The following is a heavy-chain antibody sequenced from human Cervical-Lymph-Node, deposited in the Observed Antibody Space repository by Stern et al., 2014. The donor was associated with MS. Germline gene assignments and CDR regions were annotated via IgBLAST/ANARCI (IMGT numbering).Heavy chain of an antibody. J-gene: IGHJ4*02. Sequence: VQMVEYGPGLVKPSKTLSLTCTVYGGFISSGGYSWSWIRQQPGKGLGWLGFIYYSGSTYYTPSLKSRFTISVDTSKNQFSLKLSSVTAADTAVYYCARGRDGYKSHFDYWGQGTLVTVSS. CDR3: ARGRDGYKSHFDY. CDR2: IYYSGST. D-gene: IGHD5-24*01. V-gene: IGHV4-31*03. CDR1: GGFISSGGYS.